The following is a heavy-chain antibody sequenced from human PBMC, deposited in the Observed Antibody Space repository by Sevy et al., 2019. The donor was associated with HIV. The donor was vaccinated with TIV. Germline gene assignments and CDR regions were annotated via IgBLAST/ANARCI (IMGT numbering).Heavy chain of an antibody. CDR3: ARHVLPNPAYDSRSYGSDWYFDL. V-gene: IGHV4-39*01. CDR1: GGSISSSNYY. CDR2: VYYIGSS. Sequence: SETLSLTCTVSGGSISSSNYYWGWIRQPPGKGLEWIANVYYIGSSYYNPSLKIRVTISVDTSRNQFSLKLRSVTAADTALDYCARHVLPNPAYDSRSYGSDWYFDLWGRGTLVTVSS. D-gene: IGHD3-10*01. J-gene: IGHJ2*01.